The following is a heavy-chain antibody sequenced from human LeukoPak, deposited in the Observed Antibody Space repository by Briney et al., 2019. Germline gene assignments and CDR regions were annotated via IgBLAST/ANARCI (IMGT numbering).Heavy chain of an antibody. J-gene: IGHJ3*02. CDR1: GFTFNSHG. D-gene: IGHD4-23*01. V-gene: IGHV3-33*01. CDR3: ARPQTTVVLGAAAFDI. CDR2: IWFDGTIK. Sequence: GGSLRLSCAASGFTFNSHGMHWVRQAPGKGLEWVALIWFDGTIKYYADSVKGRFTISRDNSKNTLYLQMNSLRAEDTAVYYCARPQTTVVLGAAAFDIWGQGTMVTVSS.